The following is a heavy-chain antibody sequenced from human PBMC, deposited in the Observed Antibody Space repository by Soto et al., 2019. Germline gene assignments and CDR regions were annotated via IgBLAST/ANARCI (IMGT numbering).Heavy chain of an antibody. CDR2: IYYDEST. CDR1: GVSLNSGHYY. CDR3: GKVLIGATRHTGVDS. J-gene: IGHJ4*02. V-gene: IGHV4-39*01. Sequence: SETLSLTCTVSGVSLNSGHYYWVWIRQSPGKGLAWIASIYYDESTYYNPSLKSRVTISPDKPKNQFSLTLKSVTAADTAVYYCGKVLIGATRHTGVDSWGQGALGTVSS. D-gene: IGHD2-15*01.